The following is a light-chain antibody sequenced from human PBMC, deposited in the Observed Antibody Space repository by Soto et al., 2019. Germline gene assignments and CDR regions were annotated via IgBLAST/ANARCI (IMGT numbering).Light chain of an antibody. J-gene: IGKJ1*01. CDR1: QGISGY. CDR2: AAS. CDR3: QQYYSYPRT. Sequence: AIRMTQSPSSFSASTGDRVTITCRASQGISGYLAWYQQKPGKAPKLLIYAASTLQSGVPSRFSGSGSGTDFTLTISCLQSEDFAVYYCQQYYSYPRTFDQGTNVEVK. V-gene: IGKV1-8*01.